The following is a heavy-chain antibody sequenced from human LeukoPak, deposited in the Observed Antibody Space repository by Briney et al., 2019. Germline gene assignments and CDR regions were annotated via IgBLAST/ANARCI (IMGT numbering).Heavy chain of an antibody. CDR1: GFTFSSYS. CDR2: ISMTSSTI. Sequence: GGSLRLSCAASGFTFSSYSMNWVRQAPGKGLEWISYISMTSSTIYYADSVKGRFTISRDNSKNTLYLQMNSLRAEDTAVYYCAKDGLYDFWSGYPPYYFDYWGQGTLVTVSS. D-gene: IGHD3-3*01. CDR3: AKDGLYDFWSGYPPYYFDY. J-gene: IGHJ4*02. V-gene: IGHV3-48*01.